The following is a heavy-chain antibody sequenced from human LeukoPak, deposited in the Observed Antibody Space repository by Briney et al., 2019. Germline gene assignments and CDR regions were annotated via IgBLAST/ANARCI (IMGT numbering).Heavy chain of an antibody. V-gene: IGHV1-2*02. CDR3: ARDLGPYYYYGMDV. J-gene: IGHJ6*02. CDR2: INPNSGGT. CDR1: GYTFTGYY. Sequence: ASVKVSCKASGYTFTGYYMHWVGQAPGQGLEWMGWINPNSGGTNYAQKFQGRVTMTRDTSISTAYMELSRLRSDDTAVYYCARDLGPYYYYGMDVWGQGTTVTVSS.